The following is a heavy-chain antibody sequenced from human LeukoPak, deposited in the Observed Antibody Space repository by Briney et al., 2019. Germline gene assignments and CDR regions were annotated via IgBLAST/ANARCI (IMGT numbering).Heavy chain of an antibody. CDR3: ARDYKLEHPFDY. CDR1: GYTFTSYG. CDR2: IIPYNGNT. Sequence: GASVKVSCKPSGYTFTSYGISWVRQAPGQGLEGMGWIIPYNGNTNYAQKLQGRVTMTTDTSTSTAYMELRRLRSDDTGVYYCARDYKLEHPFDYWGQGTLVTVSS. D-gene: IGHD1/OR15-1a*01. J-gene: IGHJ4*02. V-gene: IGHV1-18*01.